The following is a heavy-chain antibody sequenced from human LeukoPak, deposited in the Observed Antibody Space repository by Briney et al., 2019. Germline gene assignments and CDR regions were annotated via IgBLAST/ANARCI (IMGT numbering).Heavy chain of an antibody. CDR1: GFTFSSYA. Sequence: GGSLRLSCAASGFTFSSYAMHWVRQAPGKGLEWVAVISYDGSNKYCADSVKGRFTISRDNSKNTLYLQMNSLRAEDTAVYYCARDPRRMGAEYYFDCWGQGTLVTVSS. CDR3: ARDPRRMGAEYYFDC. V-gene: IGHV3-30-3*01. J-gene: IGHJ4*02. D-gene: IGHD1-26*01. CDR2: ISYDGSNK.